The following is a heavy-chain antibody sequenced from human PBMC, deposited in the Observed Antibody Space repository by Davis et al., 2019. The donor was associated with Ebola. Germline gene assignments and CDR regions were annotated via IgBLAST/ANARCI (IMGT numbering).Heavy chain of an antibody. D-gene: IGHD5-12*01. Sequence: HTGGSLRLSCAASGFTFRTYWMNWVRQAPGKGLVWVSRINRDGSDTAYADSVKGRFTISRDDAKNTLYLQMNSLRADDTAVYYCARLGGDDIVATFAFDIWGQGTMVTVSS. CDR2: INRDGSDT. V-gene: IGHV3-74*01. CDR3: ARLGGDDIVATFAFDI. J-gene: IGHJ3*02. CDR1: GFTFRTYW.